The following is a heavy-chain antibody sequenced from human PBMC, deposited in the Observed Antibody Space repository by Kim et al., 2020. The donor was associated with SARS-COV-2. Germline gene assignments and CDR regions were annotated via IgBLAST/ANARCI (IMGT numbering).Heavy chain of an antibody. CDR2: ISYDGSNK. V-gene: IGHV3-30-3*01. D-gene: IGHD2-2*01. CDR3: AREASTSCYDY. Sequence: GGSLRLSCAASGFTFSSYAMHWVRQAPGKGLEWVAVISYDGSNKYYADSVKGRFTISRDNSKNTLYLQMNSLRAEDTAVYYCAREASTSCYDYWGQGTLVTVSS. CDR1: GFTFSSYA. J-gene: IGHJ4*02.